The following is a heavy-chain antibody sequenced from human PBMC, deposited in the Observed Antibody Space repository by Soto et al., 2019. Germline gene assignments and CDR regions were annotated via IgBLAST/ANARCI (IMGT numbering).Heavy chain of an antibody. J-gene: IGHJ4*02. CDR2: INAGNGNT. Sequence: SVKVSCKASGYTFTSYAMHWVRQAPGQRLEWMGWINAGNGNTKYSQKFQGRVTITRDTSASTAYMELSSLRSEDTAVYYCARDRLPLNDYVFDYWGQGTLVTVSS. CDR3: ARDRLPLNDYVFDY. CDR1: GYTFTSYA. V-gene: IGHV1-3*01. D-gene: IGHD3-16*01.